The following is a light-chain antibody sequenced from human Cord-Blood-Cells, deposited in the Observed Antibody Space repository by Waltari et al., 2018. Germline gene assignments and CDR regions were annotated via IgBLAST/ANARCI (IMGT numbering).Light chain of an antibody. V-gene: IGLV2-14*01. CDR2: AVS. CDR1: SSDVGGYNY. J-gene: IGLJ2*01. Sequence: QSALTQPASVSGSPGQSITISCTGTSSDVGGYNYVSWYQQHPGKAPKLMIYAVSKWPSGVSNRFSGSKSGNTASLTISGLQAGDEADYYCSSYTSSSTVFGGGTKLTVL. CDR3: SSYTSSSTV.